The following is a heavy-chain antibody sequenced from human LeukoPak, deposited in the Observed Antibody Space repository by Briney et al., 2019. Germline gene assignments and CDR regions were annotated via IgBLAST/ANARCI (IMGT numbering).Heavy chain of an antibody. J-gene: IGHJ4*02. V-gene: IGHV1-8*01. CDR3: ASAMMVA. CDR2: MNPNSGNT. CDR1: GYTFTNYD. Sequence: ASVTVSCTASGYTFTNYDINWVRQAPGQGLEWMGWMNPNSGNTGYAQKFQGRVTMTKNTSISTAYMELSSLRSEDTAVYYCASAMMVAWGQGTLVTVSS. D-gene: IGHD3-22*01.